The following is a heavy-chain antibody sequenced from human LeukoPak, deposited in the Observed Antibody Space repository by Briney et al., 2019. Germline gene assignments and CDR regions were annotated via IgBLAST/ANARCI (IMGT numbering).Heavy chain of an antibody. J-gene: IGHJ6*03. Sequence: PGGSLRLSCAASGFTFNIYAMSWVRQAPGKGLEWVSTISGNGGRTYYSDSVKGRFTISRDNSKNTLYLQMNSLRAEDTAVYYCAKGRGWEASYYYYYMDVWGNGTTVTISS. CDR1: GFTFNIYA. D-gene: IGHD1-26*01. CDR2: ISGNGGRT. V-gene: IGHV3-23*01. CDR3: AKGRGWEASYYYYYMDV.